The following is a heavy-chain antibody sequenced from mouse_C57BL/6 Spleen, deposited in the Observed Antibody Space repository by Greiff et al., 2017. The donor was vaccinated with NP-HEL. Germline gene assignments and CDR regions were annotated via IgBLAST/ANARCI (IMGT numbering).Heavy chain of an antibody. V-gene: IGHV1-81*01. CDR3: ARFRGSSYAMDY. J-gene: IGHJ4*01. D-gene: IGHD1-1*01. CDR2: IYPRSGNT. Sequence: QVQLKQSGAELARPGASVKLSCKASGYTFTSYGISWVKQRTGQGLEWIGEIYPRSGNTYYIEKFKGKATLTADKSSSTAYMELRSLTSEDSAVYFGARFRGSSYAMDYWGQGTSVTVSS. CDR1: GYTFTSYG.